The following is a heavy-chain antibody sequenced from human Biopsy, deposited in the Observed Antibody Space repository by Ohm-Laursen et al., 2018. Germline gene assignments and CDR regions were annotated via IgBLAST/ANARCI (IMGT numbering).Heavy chain of an antibody. Sequence: SDTLSLTCNITGDSISNYYWSWIRQPPGEGLEWIGHISYTGYTSYNASLKSRVTISVDTSRNHFSLRLSSLTAADTAVYYCARGSNDFGGLYFPRWGQGTPLTVSS. CDR1: GDSISNYY. CDR3: ARGSNDFGGLYFPR. V-gene: IGHV4-59*07. J-gene: IGHJ4*02. CDR2: ISYTGYT. D-gene: IGHD4-23*01.